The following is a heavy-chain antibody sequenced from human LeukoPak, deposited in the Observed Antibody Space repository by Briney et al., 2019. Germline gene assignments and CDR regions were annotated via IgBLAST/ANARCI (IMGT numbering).Heavy chain of an antibody. V-gene: IGHV4-34*01. Sequence: PSETLSLTCAVYGGSFSGYYWSWIRQPPGKGLEWIGEINHSGSTYYNPSLKSRVTISVDTSKNQFSLKLSSVTAADTAVYYCAGTRRGNWFDPWGQGTLVTVSS. D-gene: IGHD6-13*01. J-gene: IGHJ5*02. CDR3: AGTRRGNWFDP. CDR2: INHSGST. CDR1: GGSFSGYY.